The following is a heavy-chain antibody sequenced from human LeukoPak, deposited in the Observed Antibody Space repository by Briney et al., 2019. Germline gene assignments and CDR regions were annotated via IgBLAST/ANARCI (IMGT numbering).Heavy chain of an antibody. J-gene: IGHJ4*02. CDR2: IWYDGSNK. D-gene: IGHD6-13*01. CDR3: ARVGSSDTNDY. CDR1: GFTFSSYG. V-gene: IGHV3-33*01. Sequence: PGGSLRLSCAASGFTFSSYGMHWVRQAPGKGLEWVAVIWYDGSNKYYADSVKGRFTISRDNSKNTLYLQMNSLRAEDTAVYYCARVGSSDTNDYWGQGTLVTVSS.